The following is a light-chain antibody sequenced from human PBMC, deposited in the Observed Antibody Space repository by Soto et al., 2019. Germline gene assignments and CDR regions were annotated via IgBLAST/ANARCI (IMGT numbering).Light chain of an antibody. CDR1: ESVSDN. V-gene: IGKV3-15*01. Sequence: EIVVIQSPHTLYVPPGERVTLSCMAGESVSDNLAWYQQKPGQRPRCLVYRASTRTLGIPARSSGSESGTEFTLTISSLQSEDFAVYYCQQYNSWPITFGQGTRLEI. CDR2: RAS. CDR3: QQYNSWPIT. J-gene: IGKJ5*01.